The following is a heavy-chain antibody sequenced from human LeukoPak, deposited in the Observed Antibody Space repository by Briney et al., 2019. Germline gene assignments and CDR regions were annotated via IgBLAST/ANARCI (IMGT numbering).Heavy chain of an antibody. CDR3: ARTTTMVRYRYYYYGMDV. CDR1: GYTFTSYA. Sequence: EASVTVSCKASGYTFTSYAMHWVRQAPGQRLEWMGLINAGNGNTKYSQKFQGRVTITRDTSASTAYMELSSLRSEDTAVYYCARTTTMVRYRYYYYGMDVWGKGTTVTVSS. D-gene: IGHD3-10*01. V-gene: IGHV1-3*01. CDR2: INAGNGNT. J-gene: IGHJ6*04.